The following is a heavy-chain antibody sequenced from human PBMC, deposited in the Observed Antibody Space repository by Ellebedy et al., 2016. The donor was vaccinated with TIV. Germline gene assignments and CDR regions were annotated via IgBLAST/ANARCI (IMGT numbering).Heavy chain of an antibody. CDR1: GFTFDDYT. D-gene: IGHD5-24*01. CDR2: ISWNSGKI. V-gene: IGHV3-9*01. Sequence: SLKISCAASGFTFDDYTMHWVRQVPGKGLEWVSGISWNSGKIGYADSAKGRFTISRDNAKNSLYLQMNSLRVEDTAFYYCTKGYGFEYFQSWGQGTLVTVSS. J-gene: IGHJ1*01. CDR3: TKGYGFEYFQS.